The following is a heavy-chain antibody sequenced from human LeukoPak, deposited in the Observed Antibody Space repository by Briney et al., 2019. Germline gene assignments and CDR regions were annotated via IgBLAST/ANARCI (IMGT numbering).Heavy chain of an antibody. V-gene: IGHV4-34*01. D-gene: IGHD3-10*01. CDR1: GGSFGGYY. Sequence: KPSETLSLTCAVYGGSFGGYYWSWIRQPPGKGLEWIGEINHSGSTNYNPSLKSRVTISVDTSKNQFSLKLSSVTAADTAVYYCASTLWFGELSANWFDPWGQGTLVTVSS. CDR2: INHSGST. J-gene: IGHJ5*02. CDR3: ASTLWFGELSANWFDP.